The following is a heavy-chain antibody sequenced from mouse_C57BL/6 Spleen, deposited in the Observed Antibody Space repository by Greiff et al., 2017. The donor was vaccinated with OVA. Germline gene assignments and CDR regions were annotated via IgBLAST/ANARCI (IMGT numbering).Heavy chain of an antibody. V-gene: IGHV1-85*01. CDR1: GYTFTSYD. Sequence: QVQLQQSGPELVKPGASVKLSCKASGYTFTSYDINWVKQRPGQGLEWIGWIYPRDGSTKYNEKFKGKATLTVDTSSSTAYMELHSLTSEDSAVYFCARSKTHYYGSSYWFAYWGQGTLVTVSA. D-gene: IGHD1-1*01. CDR2: IYPRDGST. CDR3: ARSKTHYYGSSYWFAY. J-gene: IGHJ3*01.